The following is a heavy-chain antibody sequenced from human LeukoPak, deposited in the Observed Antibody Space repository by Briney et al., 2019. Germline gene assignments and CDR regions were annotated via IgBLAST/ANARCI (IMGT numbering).Heavy chain of an antibody. CDR2: ICPDGTVT. J-gene: IGHJ4*02. V-gene: IGHV3-74*01. Sequence: GGSLRLSCAASGFTFSTYCMHWVRQAPGEGPMWVSRICPDGTVTNYADSVKARFIVSRDNARNTVYLQMNSLRVEDTAVYYCVRDFRSADYWGQGTLVTVSS. CDR1: GFTFSTYC. CDR3: VRDFRSADY.